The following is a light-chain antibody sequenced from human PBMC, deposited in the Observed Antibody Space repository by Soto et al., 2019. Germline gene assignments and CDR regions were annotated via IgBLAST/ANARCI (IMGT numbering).Light chain of an antibody. CDR1: QSVTSNY. V-gene: IGKV3-20*01. CDR3: QQYNNWPPWT. CDR2: AAS. J-gene: IGKJ1*01. Sequence: EIVLTQSPGTLSLSPGERATLSCRASQSVTSNYLAWYQQRPGQAPRLLIYAASRRATGIPDRFTGSGSGTDFALTISSLQSEDFAVYYCQQYNNWPPWTFGQGTKVDIK.